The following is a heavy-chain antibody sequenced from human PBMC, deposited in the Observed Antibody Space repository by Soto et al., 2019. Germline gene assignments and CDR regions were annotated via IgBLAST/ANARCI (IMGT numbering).Heavy chain of an antibody. J-gene: IGHJ6*02. CDR2: TYYRSKWYN. CDR3: ARAQAVAGNYYYYGMDV. CDR1: GDSVSSNSAA. V-gene: IGHV6-1*01. Sequence: SQTLSLTCAISGDSVSSNSAAWNWIRQSPSRGLEWLGRTYYRSKWYNDYAVSVKSRITINPDTSKNQFSLQLNSVTPEDTAVYYCARAQAVAGNYYYYGMDVWGQGTTVTV. D-gene: IGHD6-19*01.